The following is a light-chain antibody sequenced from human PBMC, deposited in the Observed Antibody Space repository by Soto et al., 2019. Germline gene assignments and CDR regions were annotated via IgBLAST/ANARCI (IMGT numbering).Light chain of an antibody. CDR3: QQYADAPLT. CDR2: GAS. V-gene: IGKV3-20*01. Sequence: EIVLTQSPGTLSLSPGESTTLSCRASQSVGRNFLAWYQQKPGRAPRLLIHGASYRATGVPDRFSGSGSATDFTLTISGLEPEDCAVYYCQQYADAPLTFGGGTKVEIK. CDR1: QSVGRNF. J-gene: IGKJ4*01.